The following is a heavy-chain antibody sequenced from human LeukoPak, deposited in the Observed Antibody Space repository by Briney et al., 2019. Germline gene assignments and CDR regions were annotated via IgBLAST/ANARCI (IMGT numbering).Heavy chain of an antibody. V-gene: IGHV4-39*01. CDR1: GGSISSGTYY. Sequence: SETLSLTCTVSGGSISSGTYYWGWVRQPPGKGLEWIGSIYYSGCTSYNPSLKSRVTISVNTSKNQFSLKLDSVTAADTAVYYCARNASDSGTSYFDYWGQGTLVTVSS. CDR2: IYYSGCT. J-gene: IGHJ4*02. D-gene: IGHD1-26*01. CDR3: ARNASDSGTSYFDY.